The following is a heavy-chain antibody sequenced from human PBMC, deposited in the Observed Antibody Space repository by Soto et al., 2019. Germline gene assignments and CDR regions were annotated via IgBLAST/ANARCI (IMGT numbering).Heavy chain of an antibody. J-gene: IGHJ4*02. CDR1: GYTFNSYG. CDR2: ISAHNGNT. V-gene: IGHV1-18*01. Sequence: QVHLVQSGAEVKKPGASVKVSCKCSGYTFNSYGITWVRQAPGQGLEWMGWISAHNGNTDYAQKLQGRVTVTRDTSTSTAYMELRSLRSDDTAVYYCARGRYGDYWGQGALVTVSS. D-gene: IGHD1-1*01. CDR3: ARGRYGDY.